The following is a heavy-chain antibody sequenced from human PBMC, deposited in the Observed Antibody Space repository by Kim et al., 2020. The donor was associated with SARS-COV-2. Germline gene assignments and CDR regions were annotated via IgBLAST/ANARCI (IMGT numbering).Heavy chain of an antibody. CDR3: ARAWGTYYGSGNFDY. Sequence: QKFQGRVTMTRDTSTSTVYMELSSLRSEDTAVYYCARAWGTYYGSGNFDYWGQGTLVTVSS. V-gene: IGHV1-46*01. J-gene: IGHJ4*02. D-gene: IGHD3-10*01.